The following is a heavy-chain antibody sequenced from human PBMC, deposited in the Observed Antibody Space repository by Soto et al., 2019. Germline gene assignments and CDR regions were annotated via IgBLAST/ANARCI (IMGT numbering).Heavy chain of an antibody. CDR1: SRSWY. CDR3: ARTLGDFWSGPSYYMDV. Sequence: SRSWYRVKKRKTPGKGLEWIGSIYYSGSTYYNPSLKSRVTISVDTSKNQFSLKLSSVTAADTAVYYCARTLGDFWSGPSYYMDVWGKGTTVTV. J-gene: IGHJ6*03. D-gene: IGHD3-3*01. V-gene: IGHV4-39*01. CDR2: IYYSGST.